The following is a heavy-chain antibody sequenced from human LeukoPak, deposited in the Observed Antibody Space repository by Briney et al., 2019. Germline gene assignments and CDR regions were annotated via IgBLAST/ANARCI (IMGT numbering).Heavy chain of an antibody. D-gene: IGHD4-23*01. J-gene: IGHJ6*03. CDR1: GGSISSYY. CDR2: ISYSGST. V-gene: IGHV4-59*08. CDR3: ARDGKATAVKDYYYYYYMDV. Sequence: SETLSLTCTVSGGSISSYYWNWIRQPPGKGLEWIGYISYSGSTNYNPSLKSRVTISVDTSKNQFSLKLSSVTAADTAVYYCARDGKATAVKDYYYYYYMDVWGKGTTVTVSS.